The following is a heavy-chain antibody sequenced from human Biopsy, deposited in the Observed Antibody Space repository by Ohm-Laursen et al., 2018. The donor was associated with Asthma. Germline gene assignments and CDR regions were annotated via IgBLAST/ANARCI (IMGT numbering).Heavy chain of an antibody. V-gene: IGHV1-69*13. CDR3: ARKAGSCISRTCYSLDF. CDR2: INSVFGTT. CDR1: GGTFNTYV. J-gene: IGHJ4*02. D-gene: IGHD2-2*01. Sequence: SVKASCKPLGGTFNTYVIGWVRQAPGQELEWMGGINSVFGTTTYPQKFQDRVKITADDSTSTVYVELSSLRSEDTAVYYCARKAGSCISRTCYSLDFWGQGTLVTVSS.